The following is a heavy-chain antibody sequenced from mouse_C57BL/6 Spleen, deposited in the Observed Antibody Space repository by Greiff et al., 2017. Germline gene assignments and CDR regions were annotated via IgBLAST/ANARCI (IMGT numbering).Heavy chain of an antibody. CDR3: ARGRSGSYWYLDV. J-gene: IGHJ1*03. Sequence: QVQLQQSGAELVKPGASVKISCKASGYAFSSYWMNWVKQRPGKGLEWIGQIYPGDGDTNYNGKFKGKATLTADKSSSTAYMQLSSLTSEDSAVDFCARGRSGSYWYLDVWGTGTTVTVSS. D-gene: IGHD1-1*01. V-gene: IGHV1-80*01. CDR1: GYAFSSYW. CDR2: IYPGDGDT.